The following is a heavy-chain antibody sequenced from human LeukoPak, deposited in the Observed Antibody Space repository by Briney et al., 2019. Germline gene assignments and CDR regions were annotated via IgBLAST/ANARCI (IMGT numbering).Heavy chain of an antibody. Sequence: PGGSLRLSCAASGFTFSSYGMHWVRQAPGKGLEWVAVIWYDGSNKYYADSVKGRFTISRDNSKNTLYLQMNSLRAEDTAVCYCARDTVTNLGRSWFDPWGQGTLVTVSA. V-gene: IGHV3-33*01. CDR2: IWYDGSNK. CDR1: GFTFSSYG. CDR3: ARDTVTNLGRSWFDP. D-gene: IGHD4-17*01. J-gene: IGHJ5*02.